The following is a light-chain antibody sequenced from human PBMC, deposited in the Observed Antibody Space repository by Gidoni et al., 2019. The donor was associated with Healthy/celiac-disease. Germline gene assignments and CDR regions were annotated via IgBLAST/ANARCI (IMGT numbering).Light chain of an antibody. CDR1: QSVSSY. CDR2: DAS. CDR3: QRRSNWPST. J-gene: IGKJ5*01. V-gene: IGKV3-11*01. Sequence: IVLTQSPATLYLSPGERATLSCRVSQSVSSYLAWYQQKPGQAPRLLIYDASNRATGIPARFSGSGSGTDFTLTISSLEPEDFAVYYCQRRSNWPSTFGQGTRLEIK.